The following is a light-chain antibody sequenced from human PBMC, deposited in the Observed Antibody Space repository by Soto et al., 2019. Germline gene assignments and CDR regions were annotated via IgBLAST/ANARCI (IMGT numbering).Light chain of an antibody. CDR3: QQSYSTPRT. CDR2: AAS. Sequence: DIPMTQSPSSLSASVGDRVTITYRASQSISNYLNWYQQKPGKAPKLLMYAASSLQSGVPSRFSGSGSGTDFTLTISSLQPEDFATYYCQQSYSTPRTFGQGTKVEIK. V-gene: IGKV1-39*01. CDR1: QSISNY. J-gene: IGKJ1*01.